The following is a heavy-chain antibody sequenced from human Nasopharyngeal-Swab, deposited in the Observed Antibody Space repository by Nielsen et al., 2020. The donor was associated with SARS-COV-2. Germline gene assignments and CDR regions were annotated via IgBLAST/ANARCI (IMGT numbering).Heavy chain of an antibody. CDR1: GGSISSFY. CDR2: IYYSGST. Sequence: SETLSLTCTVSGGSISSFYWSWIRQPPGKGLEWIGTIYYSGSTNYNPSLKSRVTISVDTSKNQFSLKLSSVTAADTAVYYCARSPGLEFWRGYPPPGWFDPWGQGTLVTVSS. V-gene: IGHV4-59*01. CDR3: ARSPGLEFWRGYPPPGWFDP. J-gene: IGHJ5*02. D-gene: IGHD3-3*01.